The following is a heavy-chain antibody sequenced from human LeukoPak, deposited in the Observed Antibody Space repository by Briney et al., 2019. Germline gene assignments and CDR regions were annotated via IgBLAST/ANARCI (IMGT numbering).Heavy chain of an antibody. D-gene: IGHD2-15*01. V-gene: IGHV3-74*01. CDR2: INSDGNNT. J-gene: IGHJ3*02. Sequence: GGSLRLSCAASGFTFSSYWMYWVRQAPGKGLVWVSHINSDGNNTSYADSVKGRFTISRDNAKNTLYLQMNSLRAEDTAVYYCASRNVVVVAADAFDIWGQGTMVTVSS. CDR3: ASRNVVVVAADAFDI. CDR1: GFTFSSYW.